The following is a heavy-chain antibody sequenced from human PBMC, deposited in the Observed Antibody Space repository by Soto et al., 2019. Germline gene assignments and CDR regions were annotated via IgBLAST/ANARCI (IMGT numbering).Heavy chain of an antibody. Sequence: PGGSLRLSCAASGFTFSSYGMHWVRQAPGKGLEWVAVIWYDGSNKYYADSVKGRFTISRDNSKNTLYLQMNSLRAEDTAVYYCASLLIAGDFDYWGQGTLVTVSS. D-gene: IGHD6-13*01. V-gene: IGHV3-33*01. CDR1: GFTFSSYG. J-gene: IGHJ4*02. CDR3: ASLLIAGDFDY. CDR2: IWYDGSNK.